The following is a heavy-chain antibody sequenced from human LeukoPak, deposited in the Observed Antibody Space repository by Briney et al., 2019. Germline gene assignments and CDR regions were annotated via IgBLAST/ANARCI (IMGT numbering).Heavy chain of an antibody. CDR2: ISYDGSNK. CDR1: GFTFSSYG. V-gene: IGHV3-30*18. J-gene: IGHJ4*02. CDR3: AKDIAVAGTSDY. D-gene: IGHD6-19*01. Sequence: HPGGSLRLSCAASGFTFSSYGMHWVRQAPGKGLEWVAVISYDGSNKYYADSVKGRFTISRDNSKNTLYLQMNSLRAEDTAVYYCAKDIAVAGTSDYWGQGTLVTVSS.